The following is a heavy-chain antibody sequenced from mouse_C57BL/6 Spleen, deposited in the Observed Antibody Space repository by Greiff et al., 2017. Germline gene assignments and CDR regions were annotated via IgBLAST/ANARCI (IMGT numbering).Heavy chain of an antibody. Sequence: EVKLVESGEGLVKPGGSLKLSCAASGFTFSSYAMAWVRQTPEKRLEWVAYISSGGDYIYYADTVKGRFTISRDTARNTLYLQMSSLKSEDTAMYYCTRDGAESYYCDYWGKGTTLTVSS. CDR1: GFTFSSYA. J-gene: IGHJ2*01. V-gene: IGHV5-9-1*02. D-gene: IGHD2-3*01. CDR2: ISSGGDYI. CDR3: TRDGAESYYCDY.